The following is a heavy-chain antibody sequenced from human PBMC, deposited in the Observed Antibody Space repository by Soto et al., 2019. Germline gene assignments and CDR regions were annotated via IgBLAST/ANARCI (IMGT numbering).Heavy chain of an antibody. Sequence: SETLSLTCTVSGGSISSYYWSWIRQPPGKGLEWIGYIYYSGSTNYNLSLKSRVTISLDTSKNQFSLKLSSVTAADTAVYYCARGQYYYGSGKYYDYGMDVWGQGTTVTVSS. CDR3: ARGQYYYGSGKYYDYGMDV. CDR1: GGSISSYY. V-gene: IGHV4-59*01. D-gene: IGHD3-10*01. J-gene: IGHJ6*02. CDR2: IYYSGST.